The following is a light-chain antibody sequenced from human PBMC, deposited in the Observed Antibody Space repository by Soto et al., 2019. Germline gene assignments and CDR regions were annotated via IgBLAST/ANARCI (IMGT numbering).Light chain of an antibody. CDR3: QQYNNYPKT. CDR1: QSVSSW. J-gene: IGKJ2*01. CDR2: KAS. V-gene: IGKV1-5*03. Sequence: DIQMTQSPSTLSASVGDSITITCRASQSVSSWLAWYQQKPGKAPNLLIYKASILETGVPSRFSGSGSGINFTLTISSLQPDDCATYYCQQYNNYPKTFXQGTKADIK.